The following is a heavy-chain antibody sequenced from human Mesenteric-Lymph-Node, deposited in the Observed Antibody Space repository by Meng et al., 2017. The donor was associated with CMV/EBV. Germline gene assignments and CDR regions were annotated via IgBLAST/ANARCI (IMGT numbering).Heavy chain of an antibody. J-gene: IGHJ4*02. D-gene: IGHD6-6*01. CDR2: IHSDGSGT. CDR1: GFAFSNYW. V-gene: IGHV3-74*01. Sequence: GGSLRLSCAASGFAFSNYWVHCVRQAPGKGLVWVSRIHSDGSGTAYADSVKGRFTISRDNAKNTLYLQMNSLRAEDTAVYYCARASPYSSSYFDYWGQGTLVTVSS. CDR3: ARASPYSSSYFDY.